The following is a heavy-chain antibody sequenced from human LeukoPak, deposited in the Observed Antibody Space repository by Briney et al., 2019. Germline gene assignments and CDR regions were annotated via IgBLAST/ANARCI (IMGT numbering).Heavy chain of an antibody. CDR2: ISGGGGST. D-gene: IGHD3-22*01. CDR1: GFTFSSYA. CDR3: AKRPGYDSSGYRDY. J-gene: IGHJ4*02. Sequence: PGGSLRLSCAASGFTFSSYAMSWVRQAPGKGLEWVSAISGGGGSTYYADSVKGRFTISRDNSKNTLYLQMNSLRAEDTAVYYCAKRPGYDSSGYRDYWGQGTLVTVSS. V-gene: IGHV3-23*01.